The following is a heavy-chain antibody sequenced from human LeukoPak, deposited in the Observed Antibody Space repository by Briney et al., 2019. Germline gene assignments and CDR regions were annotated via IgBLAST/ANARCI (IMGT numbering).Heavy chain of an antibody. Sequence: PSETLSHTRTVSGGSISSYYWSWIRQPPGKGLEWIECIHYSGRTNYSPSLKSRVTISVDTSKNQFSLKLSSVTAADTAVYYCARLYPRRLYFKQRGQGTLVTVSS. J-gene: IGHJ1*01. CDR1: GGSISSYY. CDR2: IHYSGRT. CDR3: ARLYPRRLYFKQ. V-gene: IGHV4-59*08. D-gene: IGHD6-25*01.